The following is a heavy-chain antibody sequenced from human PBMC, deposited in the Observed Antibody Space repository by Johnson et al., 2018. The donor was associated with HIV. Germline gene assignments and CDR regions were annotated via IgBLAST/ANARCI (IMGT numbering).Heavy chain of an antibody. J-gene: IGHJ3*02. V-gene: IGHV3-15*01. D-gene: IGHD3-9*01. CDR2: IKNKADGGTT. CDR1: GFIFSNAW. CDR3: ASIYYDILTGYYYDAFDI. Sequence: VQLVESGGGLVKPGGSLRLSCAASGFIFSNAWMSWVRQAPGKGLEWAGHIKNKADGGTTDYAALVKGRFTISRDASKTPLYLQMNSLRPEDTAVYYCASIYYDILTGYYYDAFDIWGQGTMVTVSS.